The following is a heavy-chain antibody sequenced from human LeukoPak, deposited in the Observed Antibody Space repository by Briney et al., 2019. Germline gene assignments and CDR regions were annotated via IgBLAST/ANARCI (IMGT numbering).Heavy chain of an antibody. Sequence: ASVKVSCKAFGYIFTGYYMHWVRQAPGQGLEWMGWINPNSGGTNYAQKFQGRVTMTRDTSISAAYMELSRLRSDDTAVYYCARVGAVAGIGWGDFDYWGQGTLVTVSS. CDR2: INPNSGGT. V-gene: IGHV1-2*02. J-gene: IGHJ4*02. D-gene: IGHD6-19*01. CDR3: ARVGAVAGIGWGDFDY. CDR1: GYIFTGYY.